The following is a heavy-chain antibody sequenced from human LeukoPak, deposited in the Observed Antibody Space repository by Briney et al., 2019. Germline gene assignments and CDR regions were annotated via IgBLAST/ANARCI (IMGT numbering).Heavy chain of an antibody. Sequence: GGSLRLSCAASGFTFSSYWMHWVRQTPGKGLLWVSRINSDGSTTSHADSVKGRFTVSRDNAKNTLYLQMNSLRAEDTAVYYCARGNYYGMDVWGQGTTVIVSS. CDR2: INSDGSTT. V-gene: IGHV3-74*01. CDR1: GFTFSSYW. J-gene: IGHJ6*02. CDR3: ARGNYYGMDV.